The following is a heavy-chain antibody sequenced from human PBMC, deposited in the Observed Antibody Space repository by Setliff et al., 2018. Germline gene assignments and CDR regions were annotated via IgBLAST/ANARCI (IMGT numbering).Heavy chain of an antibody. J-gene: IGHJ4*02. D-gene: IGHD5-18*01. CDR1: GGFTSSFY. CDR3: AKDLSSNTAASYFFDL. Sequence: SETLSLTCTISGGFTSSFYWSWIRQAPGKGLEWIGYVDHSGSTNFSPSLKSRGTISVDTSKTQVSLTLTSVTAEDTAVYYCAKDLSSNTAASYFFDLWGQGTQVTVSS. V-gene: IGHV4-59*01. CDR2: VDHSGST.